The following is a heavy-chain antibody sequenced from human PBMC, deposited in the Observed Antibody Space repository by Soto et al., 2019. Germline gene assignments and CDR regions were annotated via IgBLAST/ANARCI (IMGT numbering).Heavy chain of an antibody. CDR1: GGSISSSNYY. J-gene: IGHJ6*02. CDR2: IYYSGST. V-gene: IGHV4-39*07. D-gene: IGHD5-12*01. Sequence: SETLSLTCTVSGGSISSSNYYWGWIRQPPGKGLEWIGTIYYSGSTYYNPSLKSRVTISVDTSKNQFSLKLSSVTAADTAVYYCARGPHDIGYDWFYYYYGMDGRGQGTTVTGSS. CDR3: ARGPHDIGYDWFYYYYGMDG.